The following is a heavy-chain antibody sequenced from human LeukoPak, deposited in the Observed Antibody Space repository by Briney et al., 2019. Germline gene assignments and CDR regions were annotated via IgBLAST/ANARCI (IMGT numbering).Heavy chain of an antibody. Sequence: GGSLRLSCAASGFAFSSYWMRWVRQAPGKGLEWVANIKQDGSEKYYVDSVKGRFTISRDNAENSLYLQMNSLRVEDTAVYYCGRGYRGYVFFDYWGQGTLVTVSS. J-gene: IGHJ4*02. CDR3: GRGYRGYVFFDY. CDR1: GFAFSSYW. D-gene: IGHD5-12*01. V-gene: IGHV3-7*03. CDR2: IKQDGSEK.